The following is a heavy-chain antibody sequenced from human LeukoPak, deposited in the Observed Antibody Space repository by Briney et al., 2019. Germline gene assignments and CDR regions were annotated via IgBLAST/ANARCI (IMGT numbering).Heavy chain of an antibody. CDR3: ALAVAGTYFDY. CDR2: IWYDGSNK. CDR1: GFTFSSYG. J-gene: IGHJ4*02. D-gene: IGHD6-19*01. Sequence: GRSLRLSCAASGFTFSSYGRHWVRQAPGKGLEWVAVIWYDGSNKYYADSVKGRFTISRDNSKNTLYLQMNSLRAEDTAVYYCALAVAGTYFDYWGQGTLVTVSS. V-gene: IGHV3-33*01.